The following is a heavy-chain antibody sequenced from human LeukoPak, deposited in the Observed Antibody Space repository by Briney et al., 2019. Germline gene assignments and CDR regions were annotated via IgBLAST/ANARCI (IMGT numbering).Heavy chain of an antibody. CDR1: GGSISSGDYY. CDR3: ARRREMADFDY. D-gene: IGHD5-24*01. CDR2: INHSGST. J-gene: IGHJ4*02. V-gene: IGHV4-30-4*08. Sequence: SQTLSLTCTVSGGSISSGDYYWSWIRQPPGKGLEWIGEINHSGSTNYNPSLKSRVTISVDTSKNQFSLKLSSVTAADTAVYYCARRREMADFDYWGQGTLVTVSS.